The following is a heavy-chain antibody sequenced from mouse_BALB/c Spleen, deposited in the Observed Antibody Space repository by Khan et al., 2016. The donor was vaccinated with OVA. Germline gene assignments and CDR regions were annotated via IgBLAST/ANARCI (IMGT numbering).Heavy chain of an antibody. CDR1: GYSITSDYA. D-gene: IGHD3-3*01. J-gene: IGHJ3*01. Sequence: EVKLLESGPGLVKPSQSLSLTCTVTGYSITSDYAWNWIRQFPGNKLEWMGYISYSGSTSYTPSLKSRISITRDTSKNPFFLQLNSVTTEDTATYYGTRGRAYWGQGTLVTVSA. CDR3: TRGRAY. CDR2: ISYSGST. V-gene: IGHV3-2*02.